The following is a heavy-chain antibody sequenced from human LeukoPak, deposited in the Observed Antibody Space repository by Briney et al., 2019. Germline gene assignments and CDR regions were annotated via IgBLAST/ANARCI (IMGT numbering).Heavy chain of an antibody. CDR3: ARVPEMDDYPPYYYYYMDV. D-gene: IGHD4-11*01. CDR1: GGSFSGYY. Sequence: SETLSLTCAVYGGSFSGYYWSWIRQPPGKGLEWIGEINHSGSTNYNPSLKSRVTISVDTSKNQFSLKLSSVTAADTAVYHCARVPEMDDYPPYYYYYMDVWGKGTTVTVSS. CDR2: INHSGST. J-gene: IGHJ6*03. V-gene: IGHV4-34*01.